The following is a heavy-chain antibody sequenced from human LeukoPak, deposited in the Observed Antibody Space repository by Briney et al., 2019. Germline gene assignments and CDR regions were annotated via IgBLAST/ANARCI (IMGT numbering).Heavy chain of an antibody. CDR1: GFTFGNYG. CDR2: IRSKTYGGTV. CDR3: TSVYCSGGSCYPNLPDY. Sequence: GGSLRLSCTGSGFTFGNYGMSWVRQAPGKGLEWVGLIRSKTYGGTVVYAASVKGRFTISRDDSKSFAYVQMNSLTTEDTAVYYCTSVYCSGGSCYPNLPDYWGQGTLVTVSS. D-gene: IGHD2-15*01. J-gene: IGHJ4*02. V-gene: IGHV3-49*04.